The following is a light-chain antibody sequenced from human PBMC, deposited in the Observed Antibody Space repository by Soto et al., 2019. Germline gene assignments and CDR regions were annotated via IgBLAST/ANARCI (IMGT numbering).Light chain of an antibody. J-gene: IGLJ1*01. CDR1: SSDVGGYNY. Sequence: QSALAQPRSVSGSPGQSVTISCTGTSSDVGGYNYVSWYQQHPGKAPKLMIYDVSKRPSGVPDRFSGSKSGNTASLTISGLQAEEEADYYCCSYAGSYTELFGSGTKFTVL. CDR3: CSYAGSYTEL. V-gene: IGLV2-11*01. CDR2: DVS.